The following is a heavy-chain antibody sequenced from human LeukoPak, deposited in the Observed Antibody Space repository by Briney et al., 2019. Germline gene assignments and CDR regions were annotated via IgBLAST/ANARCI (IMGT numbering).Heavy chain of an antibody. D-gene: IGHD6-13*01. V-gene: IGHV1-69*13. CDR1: GGTFSSYA. J-gene: IGHJ5*02. Sequence: SVKVPCKASGGTFSSYAISWVRQAPGQGLEWVGGIIPIFGTANYAQKFQGRVTITADESTSTAYMELSSLRSEDTAVYYCARDSSGWYQNWFDPWGQGTLVTVSS. CDR2: IIPIFGTA. CDR3: ARDSSGWYQNWFDP.